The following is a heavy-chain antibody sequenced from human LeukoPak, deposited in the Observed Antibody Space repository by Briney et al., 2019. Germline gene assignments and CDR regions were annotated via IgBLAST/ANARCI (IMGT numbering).Heavy chain of an antibody. J-gene: IGHJ4*02. CDR1: GYTFIDYY. Sequence: ASVKVSCKASGYTFIDYYIHWVRQAPGQGLEWLGWINPNNGGTNYAQKFQGRVTMTRDTSISSAYMELSSLTSDDTAVYYCARALRSDGGYWGQGTLVTVSS. CDR3: ARALRSDGGY. CDR2: INPNNGGT. V-gene: IGHV1-2*02.